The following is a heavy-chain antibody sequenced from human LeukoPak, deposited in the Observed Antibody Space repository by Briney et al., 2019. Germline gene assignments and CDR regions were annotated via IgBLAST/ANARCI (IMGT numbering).Heavy chain of an antibody. CDR2: ISASGGST. D-gene: IGHD3-10*01. J-gene: IGHJ4*02. CDR1: GFTFTSYA. V-gene: IGHV3-23*01. Sequence: TGGSLRLSCAASGFTFTSYAMNWVRQAPGKGLEWVSAISASGGSTYYADSVKGRFTISKDNSKNTLYLQMNSLRAEDTAVYYCATRITLVRGVMLGGDYWGQGILVTVSS. CDR3: ATRITLVRGVMLGGDY.